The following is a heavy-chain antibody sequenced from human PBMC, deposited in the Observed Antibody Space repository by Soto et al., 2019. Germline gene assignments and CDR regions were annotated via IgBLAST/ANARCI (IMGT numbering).Heavy chain of an antibody. CDR3: ARALLTMVRGVSLLDY. V-gene: IGHV1-18*04. Sequence: QVQLVQSGAEVKKPGASVKVSCKASGYTFTSYGISWVRQAPGQGLEWMGWISAYNGNTNYAQKLQGRVTMTTDTSTSTVYMELRSVMSDDTAVYYCARALLTMVRGVSLLDYWGQRTLVTVSS. CDR1: GYTFTSYG. D-gene: IGHD3-10*01. CDR2: ISAYNGNT. J-gene: IGHJ4*02.